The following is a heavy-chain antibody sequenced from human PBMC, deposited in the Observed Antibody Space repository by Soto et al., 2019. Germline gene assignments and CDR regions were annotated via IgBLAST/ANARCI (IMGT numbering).Heavy chain of an antibody. V-gene: IGHV3-23*01. Sequence: GGSLRLSCAASGFTFSSYAMSWVRQAPGKGLEWVSAISGSGGSTYYADSVKGRFTISRDNSKNTLYLQMNSLRAEDTAVYYCAKAGGYYDSSGYHTTYFDYWGQGTLVTVSS. CDR2: ISGSGGST. D-gene: IGHD3-22*01. CDR3: AKAGGYYDSSGYHTTYFDY. CDR1: GFTFSSYA. J-gene: IGHJ4*02.